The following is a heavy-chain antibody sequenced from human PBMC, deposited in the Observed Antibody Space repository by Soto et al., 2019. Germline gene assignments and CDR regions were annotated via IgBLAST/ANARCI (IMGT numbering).Heavy chain of an antibody. CDR1: GGSISSGAYY. V-gene: IGHV4-31*03. D-gene: IGHD3-22*01. Sequence: SETLSLTCTVSGGSISSGAYYWSWIRQHPGKGLEWIGYIYYSGSTYYNPSLKSRVTISVDTSKNQFSLKLSSVTAADTAVYYCAIYDSSGSRGFQHWGQCTLVTVSS. CDR2: IYYSGST. CDR3: AIYDSSGSRGFQH. J-gene: IGHJ1*01.